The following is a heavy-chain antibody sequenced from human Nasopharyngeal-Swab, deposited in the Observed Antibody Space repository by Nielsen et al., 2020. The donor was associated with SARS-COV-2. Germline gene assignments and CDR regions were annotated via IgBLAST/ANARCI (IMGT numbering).Heavy chain of an antibody. V-gene: IGHV3-23*01. CDR2: ISGSGGST. J-gene: IGHJ4*02. CDR1: GFTFSNYA. D-gene: IGHD3-9*01. Sequence: GESLKISCAASGFTFSNYAMNWVRQVPGEGLEWVSAISGSGGSTYYADSVKGRFTISRDNSKNTLYRQMNSLRAEDTAVYYCAKGLSDFDWLSAIDYWGQGTLVTVSS. CDR3: AKGLSDFDWLSAIDY.